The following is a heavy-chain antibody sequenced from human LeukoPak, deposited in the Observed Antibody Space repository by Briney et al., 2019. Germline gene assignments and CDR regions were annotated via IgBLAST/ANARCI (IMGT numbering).Heavy chain of an antibody. J-gene: IGHJ4*02. CDR2: IYYSGNT. CDR3: ARVAVRGVIRYYFDY. Sequence: PSETLSITCTVSGDSISSYYWSWIRQPPGKGLEGVGYIYYSGNTNYNPSLKSRVTISVDTSKNQFSLKLSSVTAADTAVYYCARVAVRGVIRYYFDYWGQGTLVTVS. CDR1: GDSISSYY. D-gene: IGHD3-10*01. V-gene: IGHV4-59*01.